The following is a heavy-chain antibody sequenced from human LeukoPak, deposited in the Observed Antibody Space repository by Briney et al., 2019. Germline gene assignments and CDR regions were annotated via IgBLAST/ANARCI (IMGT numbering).Heavy chain of an antibody. Sequence: PSETLSLTCTVSGVSISSSNSYWGWIRQPPGKGLEWIGSIYYSGNTYYNASLKSRVTISVDTAKNQFSLKLSSVTAADTAVYYCARKGGRADYDFWSGYYTGKGAPHYYYYYMDVWGKGTTVTISS. V-gene: IGHV4-39*07. J-gene: IGHJ6*03. CDR3: ARKGGRADYDFWSGYYTGKGAPHYYYYYMDV. CDR1: GVSISSSNSY. D-gene: IGHD3-3*01. CDR2: IYYSGNT.